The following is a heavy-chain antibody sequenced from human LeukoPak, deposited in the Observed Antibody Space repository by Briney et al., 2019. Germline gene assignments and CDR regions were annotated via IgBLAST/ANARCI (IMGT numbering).Heavy chain of an antibody. J-gene: IGHJ4*02. D-gene: IGHD4-17*01. CDR2: IIPIFGTA. CDR3: ASSDYGDRRADY. Sequence: ASVKVSCKASGGTFSSYAISWVGQAPGQGLEWMGGIIPIFGTANYAQKFQGRVTITTDESTSTAYMEPSSLRSEDTAVYYCASSDYGDRRADYWGQGTLVTVSS. V-gene: IGHV1-69*05. CDR1: GGTFSSYA.